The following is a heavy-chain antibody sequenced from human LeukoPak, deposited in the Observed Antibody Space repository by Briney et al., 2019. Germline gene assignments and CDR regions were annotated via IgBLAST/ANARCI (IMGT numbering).Heavy chain of an antibody. CDR2: IVPVFKTA. CDR3: VRDGDGFEYFRY. J-gene: IGHJ1*01. V-gene: IGHV1-69*13. CDR1: GGTFSQYV. Sequence: SVKVSCKAPGGTFSQYVISWVRQAPGQGLEWMGGIVPVFKTAQYAEKFQGRVTIIADESTRTGYLELSGLTSEDTAMYYCVRDGDGFEYFRYWGQGTQVTVSS. D-gene: IGHD5-24*01.